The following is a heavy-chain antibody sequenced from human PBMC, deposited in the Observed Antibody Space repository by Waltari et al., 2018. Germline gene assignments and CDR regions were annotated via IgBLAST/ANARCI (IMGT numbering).Heavy chain of an antibody. J-gene: IGHJ4*02. D-gene: IGHD3-16*02. CDR1: GYAFTSYY. V-gene: IGHV1-2*02. CDR2: VRPISGDT. Sequence: QVQLVQSGAEVKKRGASAKVGCKASGYAFTSYYMHWVRQAPGKGLEWMRGVRPISGDTYYAQTCQSTVPRHRDTSIPSAFISLLRLKSADTAVCYCERSYQGGRYLDYWGQGTLVTVSS. CDR3: ERSYQGGRYLDY.